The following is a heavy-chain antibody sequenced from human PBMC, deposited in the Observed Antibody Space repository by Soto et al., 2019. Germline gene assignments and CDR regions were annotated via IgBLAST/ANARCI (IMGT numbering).Heavy chain of an antibody. D-gene: IGHD3-22*01. CDR1: GYTFTGYY. V-gene: IGHV1-2*04. Sequence: QVQLVQSGAEVKKPGASVKVSCKASGYTFTGYYMHWVRQAPGQGLEWMGWINPNSGGANYARKFRGWVIMTRDTSISTAYMELSRLRSDDTAVYYCARDPFNDSSGYYHPQTYGMDVWGQGTTVTVSS. CDR2: INPNSGGA. CDR3: ARDPFNDSSGYYHPQTYGMDV. J-gene: IGHJ6*02.